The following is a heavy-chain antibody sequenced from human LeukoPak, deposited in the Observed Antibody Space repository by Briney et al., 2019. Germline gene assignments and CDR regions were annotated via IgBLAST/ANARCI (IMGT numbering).Heavy chain of an antibody. CDR1: GGTFSSYA. CDR3: ARDSGGRGHFDF. CDR2: IIPILGIA. D-gene: IGHD3-16*01. V-gene: IGHV1-69*04. Sequence: SVKVSCKASGGTFSSYAISWVRQAPGQGLEWMGRIIPILGIANYAQNLQGRVTMTTDTSTGTAYMELRSLRSDDTAVYFCARDSGGRGHFDFWGQGTLVTVSS. J-gene: IGHJ4*02.